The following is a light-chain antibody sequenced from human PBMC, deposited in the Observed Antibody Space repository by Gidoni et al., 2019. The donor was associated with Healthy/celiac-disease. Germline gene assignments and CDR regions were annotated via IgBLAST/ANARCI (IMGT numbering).Light chain of an antibody. CDR1: PSISSW. J-gene: IGKJ3*01. CDR2: KAT. V-gene: IGKV1-5*03. CDR3: QQYNSYLIT. Sequence: DIQMTQSPSTLSASVGDRVTITCRASPSISSWLAWYQQKPGKAPKLLIYKATSLESGVPSRFSGSGSGTEFTLTISSLQPDDFATYYCQQYNSYLITFGPGTKVDIK.